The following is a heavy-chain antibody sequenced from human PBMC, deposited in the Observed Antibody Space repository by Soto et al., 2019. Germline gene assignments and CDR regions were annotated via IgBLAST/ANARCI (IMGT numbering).Heavy chain of an antibody. V-gene: IGHV4-39*01. Sequence: PSETLSLTCTVSGASISSSSYYWGWIRQPPGKGLEWIGSIYYSGSTYYNSSLKSRVTISVDTSKNQFSLKLSSVTAADTAVYFCARTYYALGIPDYWGQGTLVTVSS. J-gene: IGHJ4*02. CDR1: GASISSSSYY. CDR3: ARTYYALGIPDY. CDR2: IYYSGST. D-gene: IGHD3-10*01.